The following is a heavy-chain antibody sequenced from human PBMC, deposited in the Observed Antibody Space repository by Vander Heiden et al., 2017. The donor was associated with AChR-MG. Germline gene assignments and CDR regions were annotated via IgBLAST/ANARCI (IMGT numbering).Heavy chain of an antibody. Sequence: EVQLVESGGGLVQPGQSLRLSCITSGFTFGSYAMSWVRQAPGQGLELVGLIRTQAYGQTTEYAASVRGRFTISRDNSNSIAYLQMSSLKTDDTAVYYCTRANTSLGAKYYFDCWGQGTLVTVSS. D-gene: IGHD1-26*01. CDR3: TRANTSLGAKYYFDC. CDR2: IRTQAYGQTT. V-gene: IGHV3-49*04. CDR1: GFTFGSYA. J-gene: IGHJ4*02.